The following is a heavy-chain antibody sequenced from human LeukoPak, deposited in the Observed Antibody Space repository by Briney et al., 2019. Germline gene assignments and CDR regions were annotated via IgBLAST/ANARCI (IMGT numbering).Heavy chain of an antibody. J-gene: IGHJ4*02. CDR1: GFTFSSHW. D-gene: IGHD6-19*01. Sequence: GGSLRLACAASGFTFSSHWMSWVRQAPGKGLEWVGNIKQDGSEKNYVDSVKGRFTISRDKAENSLYLQMNSLRVEDTAVYYCARGSSAIDYWGQGTLVTVSS. CDR3: ARGSSAIDY. CDR2: IKQDGSEK. V-gene: IGHV3-7*01.